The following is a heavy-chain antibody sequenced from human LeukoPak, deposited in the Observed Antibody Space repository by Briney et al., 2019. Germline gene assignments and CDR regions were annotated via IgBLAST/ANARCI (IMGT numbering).Heavy chain of an antibody. CDR3: ARVGYDIHLDY. V-gene: IGHV3-7*01. Sequence: GGPLRLSCAASGFTFSSYWTSWVRQAPGKGLEWVGNIKQDGSEKYYVDSVKGRFTISRDNAKNSLYLQMNSPRAEDTAVYYCARVGYDIHLDYWGQGTLVTVSS. D-gene: IGHD3-9*01. J-gene: IGHJ4*02. CDR1: GFTFSSYW. CDR2: IKQDGSEK.